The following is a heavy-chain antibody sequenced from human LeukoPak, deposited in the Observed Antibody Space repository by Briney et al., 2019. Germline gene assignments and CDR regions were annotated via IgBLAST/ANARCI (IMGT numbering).Heavy chain of an antibody. V-gene: IGHV4-61*05. Sequence: PSETLSLTCTVSGGSISSSSYYWGWIRQPPGKGLEWIGYISYGGATSSNPSLKSRLSMSVDTSKNDFSLKLTSVTAADTAVYYCARRVFRENYFDYWGQGTLVAVSS. D-gene: IGHD3-16*01. CDR3: ARRVFRENYFDY. CDR2: ISYGGAT. CDR1: GGSISSSSYY. J-gene: IGHJ4*02.